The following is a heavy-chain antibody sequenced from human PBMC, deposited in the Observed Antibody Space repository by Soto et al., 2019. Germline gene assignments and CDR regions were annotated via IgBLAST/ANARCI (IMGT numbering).Heavy chain of an antibody. Sequence: QVQLVESGGGVVQPGRSLRLSGAASGFTFSSYGMHWVRQAPGKGLEWVAVISYDGSNKYYADSVKGRFTISRDNSKNTLYLQMNSLRAEVTAVYYCANLGGSLRPFDYWGQGTLVTVSS. CDR3: ANLGGSLRPFDY. J-gene: IGHJ4*02. CDR2: ISYDGSNK. CDR1: GFTFSSYG. V-gene: IGHV3-30*18. D-gene: IGHD1-26*01.